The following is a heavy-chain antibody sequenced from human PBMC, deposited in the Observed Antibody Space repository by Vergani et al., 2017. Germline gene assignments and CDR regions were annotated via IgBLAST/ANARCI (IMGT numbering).Heavy chain of an antibody. CDR3: AKAPTETYYDFWSGYYGYYFDY. D-gene: IGHD3-3*01. J-gene: IGHJ4*02. V-gene: IGHV3-23*04. CDR2: ISGSGGST. Sequence: VQLVESGGGVVQPGRSLRLSCAASGFTFSSYGMHWVRQAPGKGLEWVSAISGSGGSTYYADSVKGRFTISRDNSKNTLYLQMNSLRAEDTAVYYCAKAPTETYYDFWSGYYGYYFDYWGQGTLVTVSS. CDR1: GFTFSSYG.